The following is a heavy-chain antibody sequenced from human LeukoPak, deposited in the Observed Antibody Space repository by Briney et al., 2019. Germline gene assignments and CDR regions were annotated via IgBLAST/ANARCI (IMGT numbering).Heavy chain of an antibody. Sequence: GGSLRLSCAASGFSFSSYAMHWVRQAPGKGLEWVAVISYDETNKYYGDSVKGRFTISRDNSKNTLYLQMNSLRAEDTAVYYCAKSPSGSYYYYYYMDVWGKGTTVTVSS. D-gene: IGHD1-26*01. CDR3: AKSPSGSYYYYYYMDV. V-gene: IGHV3-30*04. J-gene: IGHJ6*03. CDR2: ISYDETNK. CDR1: GFSFSSYA.